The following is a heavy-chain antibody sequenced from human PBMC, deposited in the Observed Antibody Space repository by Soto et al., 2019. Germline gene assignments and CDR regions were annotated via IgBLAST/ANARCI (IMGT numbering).Heavy chain of an antibody. Sequence: WETLSLTCTVSGGSISSYYWSWILQPPEKGLEWIGYIYYSGSTNYNPSLKSRVTISVDTSKNQFSLKLSSVTAADTAVYYCARHLYYHDSSGSPYNWFDPWGQGTLVTVSS. V-gene: IGHV4-59*08. CDR1: GGSISSYY. J-gene: IGHJ5*02. CDR3: ARHLYYHDSSGSPYNWFDP. CDR2: IYYSGST. D-gene: IGHD3-22*01.